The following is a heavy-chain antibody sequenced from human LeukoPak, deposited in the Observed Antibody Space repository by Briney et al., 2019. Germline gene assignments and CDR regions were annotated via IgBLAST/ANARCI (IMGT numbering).Heavy chain of an antibody. CDR1: GYTFTSYG. Sequence: ASVKVSCKAPGYTFTSYGISWVRQAPGQGLEWMGWISAYNGNTNYAQKLQGRVTMTTDTSTSTAYMELRSLRSDDTAVYYCARGRENIAAAPFDYWGQGTLVTVSS. J-gene: IGHJ4*02. V-gene: IGHV1-18*01. CDR2: ISAYNGNT. CDR3: ARGRENIAAAPFDY. D-gene: IGHD6-13*01.